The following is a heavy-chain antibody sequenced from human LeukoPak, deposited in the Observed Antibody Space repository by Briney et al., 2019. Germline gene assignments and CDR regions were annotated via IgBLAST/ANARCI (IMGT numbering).Heavy chain of an antibody. D-gene: IGHD1-14*01. CDR3: ARVGTGTGNYLHY. CDR2: MSGSGASI. J-gene: IGHJ4*02. V-gene: IGHV3-23*01. CDR1: GFTFKTYA. Sequence: PGGSLRLSCAASGFTFKTYALTWVRQAPGKGLECVSGMSGSGASIYYADSVKGRFTISRDTSKNTVYLQMNSLSAEDTAVYYCARVGTGTGNYLHYWGQGTLVTVSS.